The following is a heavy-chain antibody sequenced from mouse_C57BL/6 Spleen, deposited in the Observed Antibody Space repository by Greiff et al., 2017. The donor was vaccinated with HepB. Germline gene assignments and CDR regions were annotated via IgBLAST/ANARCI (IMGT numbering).Heavy chain of an antibody. D-gene: IGHD2-4*01. CDR2: INPNNGGT. J-gene: IGHJ2*01. Sequence: VQLQQSGPELVKPGASVKIPCKASGYTFTDYNMDWVKQSHGKSLEWIGDINPNNGGTIYNQKFKGKATLTVDKSSSTAYMELRSLTSEDTAVYYCARRDYDGRGYYFDYWGQGTTLTVSS. V-gene: IGHV1-18*01. CDR1: GYTFTDYN. CDR3: ARRDYDGRGYYFDY.